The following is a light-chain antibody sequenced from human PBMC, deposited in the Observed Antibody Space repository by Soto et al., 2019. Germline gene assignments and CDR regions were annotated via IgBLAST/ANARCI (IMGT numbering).Light chain of an antibody. V-gene: IGKV3-20*01. Sequence: EIVLTQSSGTLSLSPGERATLSCRASQSVSSSYLAWYQQKPGQAPRLLIHGATTRATGIPARFSGSGSGTEFTLTISSLQSEDFAVYYCQQYGSSGTFGQGTKVDIK. J-gene: IGKJ1*01. CDR1: QSVSSSY. CDR3: QQYGSSGT. CDR2: GAT.